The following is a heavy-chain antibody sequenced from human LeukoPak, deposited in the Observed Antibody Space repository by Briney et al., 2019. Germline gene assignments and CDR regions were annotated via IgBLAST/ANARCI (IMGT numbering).Heavy chain of an antibody. CDR1: GGSFSGYY. CDR2: INHSGST. Sequence: PSETLSLTCAVYGGSFSGYYWSWIRQPPGKGLEWIGEINHSGSTNYNPSLKSRVTISVDTSKNQFSLKLSSVTAADTAVYYCARIRESAGDYWGQGTLVTVSS. J-gene: IGHJ4*02. D-gene: IGHD6-13*01. V-gene: IGHV4-34*01. CDR3: ARIRESAGDY.